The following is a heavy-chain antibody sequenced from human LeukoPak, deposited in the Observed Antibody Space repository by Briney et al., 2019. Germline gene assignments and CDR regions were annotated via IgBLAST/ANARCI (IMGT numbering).Heavy chain of an antibody. CDR2: IYYSGSS. CDR3: ATRPARGSGPYYPYFDY. V-gene: IGHV4-59*12. J-gene: IGHJ4*02. D-gene: IGHD3-22*01. Sequence: SVTLSFTCTVSGVSISGFYWSWIRQPPGKGLEGIRYIYYSGSSSCNPSLKSRVTISVATSKTQSSLKLTSVTAADTAVYYCATRPARGSGPYYPYFDYWGQGTLVTVSS. CDR1: GVSISGFY.